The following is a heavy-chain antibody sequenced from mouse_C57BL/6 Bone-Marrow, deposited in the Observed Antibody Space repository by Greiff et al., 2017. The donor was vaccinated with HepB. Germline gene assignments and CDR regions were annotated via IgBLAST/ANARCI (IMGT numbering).Heavy chain of an antibody. CDR2: IWGVGST. J-gene: IGHJ4*01. D-gene: IGHD1-1*01. CDR3: ASHYIDAMDS. V-gene: IGHV2-6*01. Sequence: VHLVESGPGLVAPSQSLSITCTVSGFSLTSYGVDWVRQSPGKGLEWLGVIWGVGSTNYNSALKSRLSISKDNSKSQVFLKMNSLQTDDTAMYYCASHYIDAMDSWGQAASVTFSS. CDR1: GFSLTSYG.